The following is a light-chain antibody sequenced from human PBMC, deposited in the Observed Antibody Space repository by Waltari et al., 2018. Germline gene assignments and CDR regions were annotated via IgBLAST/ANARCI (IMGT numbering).Light chain of an antibody. CDR2: RNN. V-gene: IGLV1-47*01. Sequence: QSVLTQPPSASGTPGQRVTISCSGSSSNIGGNYVYWYQQLPGTAPKLLIYRNNQRPSGVPDRFSGSKSGTSASLAISGLRSEDEADYHCAAWNDSLSGRVFGGGTKLTVL. CDR3: AAWNDSLSGRV. J-gene: IGLJ2*01. CDR1: SSNIGGNY.